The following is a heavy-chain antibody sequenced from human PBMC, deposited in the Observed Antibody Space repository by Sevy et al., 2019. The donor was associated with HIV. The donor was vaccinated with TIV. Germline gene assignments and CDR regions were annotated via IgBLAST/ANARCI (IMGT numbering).Heavy chain of an antibody. D-gene: IGHD6-13*01. CDR1: GYSFTSYW. CDR3: ARLIGYSSSWYKFDY. J-gene: IGHJ4*02. Sequence: GESLKISCKGSGYSFTSYWIGWVRQMPGKGLEWMGIIYPGDSDNRYSPSFQGQVTLSADNSISTAYLQWSSLKASDTAMYYYARLIGYSSSWYKFDYWGQGTLVTVSS. CDR2: IYPGDSDN. V-gene: IGHV5-51*01.